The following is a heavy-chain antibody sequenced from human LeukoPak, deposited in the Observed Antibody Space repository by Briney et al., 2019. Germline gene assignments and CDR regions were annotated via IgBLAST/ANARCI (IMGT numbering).Heavy chain of an antibody. CDR1: GFTFTTYV. V-gene: IGHV3-23*01. Sequence: GGSLRLSCAASGFTFTTYVMSWVRQAPGKGLEWVSVISGSGTTTYYADSVKGRFTMSRDNSKNTLYLQMNSLRAEDTAVYYCAPDLREKFDYWGQGTLVTVS. CDR2: ISGSGTTT. J-gene: IGHJ4*02. D-gene: IGHD3-3*01. CDR3: APDLREKFDY.